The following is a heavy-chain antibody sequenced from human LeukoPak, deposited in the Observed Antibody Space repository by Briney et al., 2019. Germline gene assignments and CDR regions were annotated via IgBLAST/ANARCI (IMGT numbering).Heavy chain of an antibody. Sequence: GGSQRLSCAASGFTFDDYGMSWVRQAPGKGLEWVSGINWNGGTTGYADSVKGRFTISRDNAKNSLYLQMNSLRAEDTALYYCAREGSGSPHYGMDVWGQGTTDTVSS. CDR2: INWNGGTT. CDR1: GFTFDDYG. D-gene: IGHD3-10*01. J-gene: IGHJ6*02. CDR3: AREGSGSPHYGMDV. V-gene: IGHV3-20*04.